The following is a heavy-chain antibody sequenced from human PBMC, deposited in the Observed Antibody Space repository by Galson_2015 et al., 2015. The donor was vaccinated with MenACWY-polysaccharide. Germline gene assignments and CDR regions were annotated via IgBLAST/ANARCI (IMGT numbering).Heavy chain of an antibody. J-gene: IGHJ4*02. CDR3: ARLETYNTDRRDY. CDR2: IYNSGNT. D-gene: IGHD5-24*01. V-gene: IGHV4-59*02. Sequence: SEPLSLTCTVSGASVSSYYWSWIRQPPGKGLEWIGYIYNSGNTNYNPSLSSRVTISVDTSKNQFSLKLGSVTAADTAVYYCARLETYNTDRRDYSGPGTLVTVSP. CDR1: GASVSSYY.